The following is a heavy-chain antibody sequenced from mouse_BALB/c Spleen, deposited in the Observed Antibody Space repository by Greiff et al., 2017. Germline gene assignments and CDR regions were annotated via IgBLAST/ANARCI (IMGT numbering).Heavy chain of an antibody. J-gene: IGHJ3*01. CDR2: ISYDGSN. CDR1: GYSITSGYY. CDR3: ARDRGYYSAWFAY. V-gene: IGHV3-6*02. D-gene: IGHD2-3*01. Sequence: DVQLQESGPGLVKPSQSLSLTCSVTGYSITSGYYWNWIRQFPGNKLEWMGYISYDGSNNYNPSLKNRISITRDTSKNQFFLKLNSVTTEDTATYYCARDRGYYSAWFAYWGQGTLVTVSA.